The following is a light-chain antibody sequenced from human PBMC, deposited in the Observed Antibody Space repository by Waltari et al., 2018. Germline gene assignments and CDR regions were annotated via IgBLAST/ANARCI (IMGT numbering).Light chain of an antibody. J-gene: IGLJ2*01. V-gene: IGLV1-40*01. CDR1: SSNIGAGYD. CDR2: GNS. CDR3: QSYDSSLPGEV. Sequence: QSVLTQPPSVSGAPGQRVTISCPGSSSNIGAGYDVHWYQQLPGTAPKLLIYGNSNRPSGVPDRFSGSKSGTSASLAITGLQAEDEADYYCQSYDSSLPGEVFGGGTKLTVL.